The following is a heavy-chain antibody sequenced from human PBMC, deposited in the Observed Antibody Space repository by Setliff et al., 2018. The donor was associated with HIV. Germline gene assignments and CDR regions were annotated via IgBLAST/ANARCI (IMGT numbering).Heavy chain of an antibody. Sequence: SETLSLTCTVSGDSIISGDYYWSWIRQSPGKGLEWIGHIHYKGNIDYNASLKSRLAISSDTSKNQFSLNLGSVIAADTAIYFCARFTVVVFGAGEPSWFDPWGQGILVTVSS. CDR3: ARFTVVVFGAGEPSWFDP. V-gene: IGHV4-30-4*08. CDR2: IHYKGNI. J-gene: IGHJ5*02. CDR1: GDSIISGDYY. D-gene: IGHD2-15*01.